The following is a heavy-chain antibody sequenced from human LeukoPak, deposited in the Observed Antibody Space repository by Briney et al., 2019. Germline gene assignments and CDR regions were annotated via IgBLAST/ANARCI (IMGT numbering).Heavy chain of an antibody. CDR1: GGTFSSYA. CDR3: ARDTAVAGTFDY. CDR2: IIPIFGTA. V-gene: IGHV1-69*13. J-gene: IGHJ4*02. D-gene: IGHD6-19*01. Sequence: EASVKVSCKASGGTFSSYAISWVRQAPGQGLEWMGGIIPIFGTANYAQKFQGRVTITADESTSTAYMELSSLRSEDTAVYYCARDTAVAGTFDYWGQGTLVTVSS.